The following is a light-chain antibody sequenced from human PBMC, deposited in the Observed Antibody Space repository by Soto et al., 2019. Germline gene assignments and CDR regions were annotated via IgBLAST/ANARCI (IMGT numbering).Light chain of an antibody. CDR2: TAS. CDR3: HKYGPSPLT. CDR1: QSVASSF. V-gene: IGKV3-20*01. Sequence: EIVLTQSPGTLSLSPGERATLSCRASQSVASSFKAWFQQKPGQPPRLLIYTASSRAPGIPDRFSGSGSGTDFTLTISRLEPEDFAVYYCHKYGPSPLTFGGGTKVEIK. J-gene: IGKJ4*01.